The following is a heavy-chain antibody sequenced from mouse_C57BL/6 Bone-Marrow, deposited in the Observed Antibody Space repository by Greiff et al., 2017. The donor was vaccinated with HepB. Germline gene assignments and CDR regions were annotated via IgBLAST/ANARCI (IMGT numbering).Heavy chain of an antibody. Sequence: VQLQQPGAELVMPGASVKLSCKASGYTFTSYWMHWVKQRPGQGLEWIGEIYPRSGNTYYNEKFKGKATLTADKSSSTAYMELRSLTSEDSAVYFCARGGGYFDVWGTGTTVTVSS. CDR1: GYTFTSYW. CDR2: IYPRSGNT. J-gene: IGHJ1*03. CDR3: ARGGGYFDV. V-gene: IGHV1-81*01.